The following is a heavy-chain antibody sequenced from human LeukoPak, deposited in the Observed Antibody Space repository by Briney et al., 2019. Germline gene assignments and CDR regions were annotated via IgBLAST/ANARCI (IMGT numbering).Heavy chain of an antibody. J-gene: IGHJ4*02. CDR3: ARRTYSSGHYDY. V-gene: IGHV3-21*01. Sequence: PGGSLRLSCAASGFTFSDYCMNWVRQAPGKGLEWVSSICGNGGYIYYADSVKGRFTISRDNAQNSLYLQMNSLRAEDTAVFYCARRTYSSGHYDYWGQGTLVTVSS. CDR1: GFTFSDYC. CDR2: ICGNGGYI. D-gene: IGHD6-19*01.